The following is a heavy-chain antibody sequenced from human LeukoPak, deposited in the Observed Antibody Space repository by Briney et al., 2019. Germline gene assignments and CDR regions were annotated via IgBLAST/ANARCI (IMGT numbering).Heavy chain of an antibody. D-gene: IGHD3-22*01. Sequence: ASVKVSCKASGYTFTGYYMHWVRQAPGQGLEWMGWINPNSGGTNYAQKFQGRVTMTRDTSIGTAYMELSRLRSDDTAVYYCARAAGGYDSFGDYWGQGTLVTVSS. CDR1: GYTFTGYY. J-gene: IGHJ4*02. CDR2: INPNSGGT. CDR3: ARAAGGYDSFGDY. V-gene: IGHV1-2*02.